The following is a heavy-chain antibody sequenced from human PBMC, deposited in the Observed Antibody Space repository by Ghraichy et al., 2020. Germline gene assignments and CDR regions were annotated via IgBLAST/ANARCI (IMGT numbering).Heavy chain of an antibody. Sequence: GGSLRLSCAASGFTFRSHAMHWVRQAPGKGLEWVAYVAEDGSYTYEADSVKGRFTFSRDNSKNTLYLQINSLTTEDTAVYFCARVSVPGGYNYFDFWGQGALVTVSP. CDR3: ARVSVPGGYNYFDF. J-gene: IGHJ4*02. CDR1: GFTFRSHA. V-gene: IGHV3-30*04. CDR2: VAEDGSYT. D-gene: IGHD5-24*01.